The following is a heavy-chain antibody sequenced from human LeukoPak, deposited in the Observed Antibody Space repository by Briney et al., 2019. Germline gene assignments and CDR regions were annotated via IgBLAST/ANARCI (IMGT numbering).Heavy chain of an antibody. CDR2: IYYSGST. CDR1: GGSISSYY. CDR3: ASRSSIWSGYQDTLYYFDS. V-gene: IGHV4-59*01. J-gene: IGHJ4*02. D-gene: IGHD3-3*01. Sequence: SETLSLTCTVSGGSISSYYWSWIRQPPGKRLQWIGHIYYSGSTNYNPSLKSRVTISVDTSKNQFSLKLSSVTAADTAVYYCASRSSIWSGYQDTLYYFDSWGQGTLVTVSS.